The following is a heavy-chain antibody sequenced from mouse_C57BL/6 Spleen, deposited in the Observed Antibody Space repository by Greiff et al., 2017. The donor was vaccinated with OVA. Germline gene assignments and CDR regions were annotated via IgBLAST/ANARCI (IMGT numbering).Heavy chain of an antibody. D-gene: IGHD1-1*01. J-gene: IGHJ1*03. CDR1: GYTFTSYW. Sequence: QVQLQQPGAELVRPGSSVKLSCKASGYTFTSYWMHWVKQRPIQGLEWIGNIDPSDSETHYNQKFKDKATLTVDKSSSTAYMQLSSLTSEDSAVYYCARSAHYGSSYWYFDVWGTGTTVTVSS. CDR3: ARSAHYGSSYWYFDV. CDR2: IDPSDSET. V-gene: IGHV1-52*01.